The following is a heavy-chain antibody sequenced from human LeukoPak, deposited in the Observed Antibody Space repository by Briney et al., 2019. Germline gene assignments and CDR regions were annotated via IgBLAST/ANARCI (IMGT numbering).Heavy chain of an antibody. D-gene: IGHD3/OR15-3a*01. V-gene: IGHV3-74*01. CDR2: INTDGTII. CDR1: GFTVSSYW. J-gene: IGHJ4*02. CDR3: VKDLDSRADC. Sequence: PGGSLRLSCAASGFTVSSYWMYWVRQTPGRGLVWVARINTDGTIIDYADSVQGRFTISRDNAKNTLYLQMNSLRAEDTALYYCVKDLDSRADCWGQGTLVTVSS.